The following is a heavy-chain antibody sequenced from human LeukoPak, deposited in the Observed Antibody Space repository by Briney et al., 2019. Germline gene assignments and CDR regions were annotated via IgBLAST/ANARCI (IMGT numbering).Heavy chain of an antibody. CDR2: INPSGGST. V-gene: IGHV1-46*01. D-gene: IGHD3-22*01. CDR3: ARPASTIDSSGYYWNWFDP. CDR1: GYTFTSYY. J-gene: IGHJ5*02. Sequence: ASVKVSCKASGYTFTSYYMHWVRQAPGQGLEWMGLINPSGGSTSYAQKFQGRVTMTRDTSTSTAYMELSSLRSEDTAVYYCARPASTIDSSGYYWNWFDPWGQGTLVTVSS.